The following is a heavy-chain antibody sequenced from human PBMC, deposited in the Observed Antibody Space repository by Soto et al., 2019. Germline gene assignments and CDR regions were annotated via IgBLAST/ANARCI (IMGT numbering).Heavy chain of an antibody. V-gene: IGHV1-46*01. D-gene: IGHD2-2*01. J-gene: IGHJ4*02. CDR2: INPSGGST. CDR3: ARAEAAARGAFDC. Sequence: ASVKVSCKASGYTFTSYYMHWARQAPGQGLEWMGIINPSGGSTSYAQKFQGRVTMTRDTSTSTVYMELSSLRSEDTAVYYCARAEAAARGAFDCWGQGTLVTVSS. CDR1: GYTFTSYY.